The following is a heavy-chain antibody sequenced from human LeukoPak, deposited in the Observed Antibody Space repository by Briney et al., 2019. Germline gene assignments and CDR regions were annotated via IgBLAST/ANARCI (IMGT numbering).Heavy chain of an antibody. CDR1: GGSISSSSYY. J-gene: IGHJ5*02. Sequence: SETLSLTCTVSGGSISSSSYYWGWIRQPPGKGLEWIGSIYYSGSTYYNPSLKSRVTISVDTSKNQFSLKLSSVTAADTAVCYCARRSVYSSRYIDPWGQGTLVTVSS. V-gene: IGHV4-39*01. CDR2: IYYSGST. CDR3: ARRSVYSSRYIDP. D-gene: IGHD6-13*01.